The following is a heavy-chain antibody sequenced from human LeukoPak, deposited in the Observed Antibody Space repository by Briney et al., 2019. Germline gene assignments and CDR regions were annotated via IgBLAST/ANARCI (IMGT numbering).Heavy chain of an antibody. CDR2: IYHSGST. V-gene: IGHV4-38-2*02. Sequence: PSETLSLTCTVSGYSISSGYYWGWIRQPPGKGLEWIGSIYHSGSTYYNPSLKSRVTISVDTSKNQFSLKLSSVTAADMAVYYCARAPTVTTSNFDYWGHGTLVTVSS. D-gene: IGHD4-17*01. J-gene: IGHJ4*01. CDR3: ARAPTVTTSNFDY. CDR1: GYSISSGYY.